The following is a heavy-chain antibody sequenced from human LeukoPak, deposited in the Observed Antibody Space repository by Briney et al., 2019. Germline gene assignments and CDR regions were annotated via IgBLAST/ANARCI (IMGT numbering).Heavy chain of an antibody. CDR2: IYGSGGAS. D-gene: IGHD1-20*01. J-gene: IGHJ4*02. CDR3: AKDLRKDGIWDIDY. Sequence: GGSLRLSCAASGFTFSTYTMNWVRQAPGKGLEWVSGIYGSGGASFYADSVKGRFTISRANSQNTVFLQMDSLRDEDTALYYCAKDLRKDGIWDIDYWGQGTLVTVSS. CDR1: GFTFSTYT. V-gene: IGHV3-23*01.